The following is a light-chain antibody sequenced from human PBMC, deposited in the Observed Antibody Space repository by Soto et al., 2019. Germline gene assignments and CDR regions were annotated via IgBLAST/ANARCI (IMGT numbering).Light chain of an antibody. CDR2: EVS. J-gene: IGLJ3*02. CDR1: SSDVGGYKY. V-gene: IGLV2-14*01. CDR3: FSYTTSSTLV. Sequence: QSALTQPDSVSGSPGQSITISCTGTSSDVGGYKYVSWYQQHPAKAPKHMIYEVSNRPSGVSNRFSGSKSGNTASLAISGLQAEDEADYYCFSYTTSSTLVFGGGTKLTVL.